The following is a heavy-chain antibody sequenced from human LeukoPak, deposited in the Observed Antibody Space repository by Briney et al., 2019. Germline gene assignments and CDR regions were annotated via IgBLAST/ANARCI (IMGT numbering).Heavy chain of an antibody. V-gene: IGHV1-18*01. CDR1: GYTFTSYG. D-gene: IGHD6-25*01. CDR3: ARQIAARRLIGYYYYYMDV. CDR2: ISAYNGNT. Sequence: ASVKVSCKASGYTFTSYGISWVRQAPGQGLEWMGWISAYNGNTNYAQKLQGRVTMTTDTSTSTAYMELRSLRSDDTAVYYCARQIAARRLIGYYYYYMDVWGKGTTVTVSS. J-gene: IGHJ6*03.